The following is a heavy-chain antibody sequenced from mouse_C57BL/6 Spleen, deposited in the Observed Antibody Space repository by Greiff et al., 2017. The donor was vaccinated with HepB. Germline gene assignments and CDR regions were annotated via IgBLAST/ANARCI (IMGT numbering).Heavy chain of an antibody. Sequence: EVKLQESGPGMVKPSQSLSLTCTVTGYSITSGYDWHWIRHFPGNKLEWMGYISYSGSTNYNPSLKSRISITHDTSKNHFFLKLNSVTTEDTATYYCARGDYDVAWFAYWGQGTLVTVSA. CDR1: GYSITSGYD. CDR2: ISYSGST. V-gene: IGHV3-1*01. J-gene: IGHJ3*01. D-gene: IGHD2-4*01. CDR3: ARGDYDVAWFAY.